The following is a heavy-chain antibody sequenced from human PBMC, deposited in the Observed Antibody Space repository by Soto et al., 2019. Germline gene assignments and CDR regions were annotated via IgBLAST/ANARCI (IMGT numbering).Heavy chain of an antibody. J-gene: IGHJ4*02. CDR2: FSLSGTT. CDR1: GASITGTSY. CDR3: ARGMTPTGAHAWYYFDS. Sequence: PSETLSLTCTVSGASITGTSYWSWIRQPAGKGLEWIGRFSLSGTTNYNPSLRSRVTMSADVSKNQFSLRLTSVTAADTALYYCARGMTPTGAHAWYYFDSWGQGTLVTVSS. D-gene: IGHD1-1*01. V-gene: IGHV4-4*07.